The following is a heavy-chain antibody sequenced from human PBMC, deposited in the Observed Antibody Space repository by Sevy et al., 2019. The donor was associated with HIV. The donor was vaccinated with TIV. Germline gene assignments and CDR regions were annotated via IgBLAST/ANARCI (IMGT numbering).Heavy chain of an antibody. CDR1: GGSISSGSYY. Sequence: SETLSLTCTVSGGSISSGSYYWSWIRQPAGKGLEWIGRIYTSGSTNYNPSLKSRVTISVDTSKNPFSLKLSSVTAADTAVYYCARAVMDDILTGYYGAMDVWGKGTTVTVSS. CDR2: IYTSGST. J-gene: IGHJ6*03. D-gene: IGHD3-9*01. CDR3: ARAVMDDILTGYYGAMDV. V-gene: IGHV4-61*02.